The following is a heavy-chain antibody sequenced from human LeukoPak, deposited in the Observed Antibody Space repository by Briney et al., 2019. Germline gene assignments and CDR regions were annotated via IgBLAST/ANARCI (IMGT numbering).Heavy chain of an antibody. Sequence: SETLSLTCTVSGGSISSGGYYWSWVRQHPGKGLEWIGYIYYSGSTYYNPSLKSRVTISVDTSKNQFSLKLSSVTAADTAVYYCARGRTTDWFDPWGQGTLVTVSS. D-gene: IGHD4-17*01. CDR3: ARGRTTDWFDP. J-gene: IGHJ5*02. V-gene: IGHV4-31*03. CDR1: GGSISSGGYY. CDR2: IYYSGST.